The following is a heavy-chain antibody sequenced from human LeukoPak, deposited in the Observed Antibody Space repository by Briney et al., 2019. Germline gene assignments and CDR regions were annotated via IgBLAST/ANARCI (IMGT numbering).Heavy chain of an antibody. D-gene: IGHD4-17*01. Sequence: SETLSLTCTVSGDSISSYFWSWIRQPPGKGLEWIGYISYSGSTNYSPSLKSRVTISVDTSKNQFSLKLSSVTAADTAVYYCARVTRGHGDYAWYFDLWGRGTLVTVSS. CDR1: GDSISSYF. J-gene: IGHJ2*01. V-gene: IGHV4-59*01. CDR3: ARVTRGHGDYAWYFDL. CDR2: ISYSGST.